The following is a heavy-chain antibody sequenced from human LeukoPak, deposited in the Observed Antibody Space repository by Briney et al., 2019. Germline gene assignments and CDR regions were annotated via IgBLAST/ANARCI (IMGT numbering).Heavy chain of an antibody. CDR2: ISAYNGNT. CDR1: GYTFTSYG. CDR3: ASPSIVGATTLSY. Sequence: ASVKVSCKASGYTFTSYGISWVRQAPGQGLEWMGWISAYNGNTNYAQKLQGRVTMTRDTSISTAYMELSRLRSDDTAVYYCASPSIVGATTLSYWGQGTLVTVSS. D-gene: IGHD1-26*01. V-gene: IGHV1-18*01. J-gene: IGHJ4*02.